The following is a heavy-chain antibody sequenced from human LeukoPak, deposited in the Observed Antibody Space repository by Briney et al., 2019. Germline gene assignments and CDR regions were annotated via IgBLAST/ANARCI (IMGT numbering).Heavy chain of an antibody. CDR2: INPNSGGA. CDR3: ARVSATVPTH. D-gene: IGHD4-17*01. J-gene: IGHJ4*02. CDR1: GYTFTGYY. V-gene: IGHV1-2*02. Sequence: ASVNVSCKDSGYTFTGYYMHWVRQAPGQGLEWMGWINPNSGGAKYAQKFQGRVTMTRDTSINTAYMELSRLKSDDTAIYYCARVSATVPTHWGQGTLLTVSS.